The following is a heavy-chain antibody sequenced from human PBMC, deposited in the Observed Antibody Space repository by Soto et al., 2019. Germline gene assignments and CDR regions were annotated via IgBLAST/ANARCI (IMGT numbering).Heavy chain of an antibody. D-gene: IGHD6-13*01. J-gene: IGHJ6*02. V-gene: IGHV3-73*01. Sequence: GGSLRLSCAASGFTFSGSAMHWVRQASGKGLEWVGRIRSKANSYATAYAASVKGRFTISRDDSKNTAYLQMNSLKTEDTAVYYCTRHISKTGYSSSWYLPYYYYGMDVWGQGTTVTVSS. CDR1: GFTFSGSA. CDR3: TRHISKTGYSSSWYLPYYYYGMDV. CDR2: IRSKANSYAT.